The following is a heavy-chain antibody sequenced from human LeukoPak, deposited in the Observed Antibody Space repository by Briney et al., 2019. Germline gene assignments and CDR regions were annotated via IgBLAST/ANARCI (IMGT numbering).Heavy chain of an antibody. D-gene: IGHD3-22*01. CDR1: GGSISSGGYY. J-gene: IGHJ4*02. Sequence: SETLSLTCTVSGGSISSGGYYWSWIRQHPGKGLEWIGYIYYSWSTYYNPSLKSRVTISVDTSKNQFSLKLSSVTAADTAVYYCAREGDYYDSSGYFDYWGQGTLVTVSS. CDR3: AREGDYYDSSGYFDY. CDR2: IYYSWST. V-gene: IGHV4-31*03.